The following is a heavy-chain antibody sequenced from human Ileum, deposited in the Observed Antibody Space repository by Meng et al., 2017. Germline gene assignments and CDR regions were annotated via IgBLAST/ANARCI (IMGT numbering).Heavy chain of an antibody. J-gene: IGHJ4*02. V-gene: IGHV3-48*03. D-gene: IGHD2-8*01. Sequence: GESLKISCTASGFNFSTHEMNWVRQAPGKGLEWLSYISYNGNTIYYADSVKGRFTISRDNVKNSLYLQLNSLRAEDTAVYYCARDPRDGHRGTLDYWGQG. CDR3: ARDPRDGHRGTLDY. CDR1: GFNFSTHE. CDR2: ISYNGNTI.